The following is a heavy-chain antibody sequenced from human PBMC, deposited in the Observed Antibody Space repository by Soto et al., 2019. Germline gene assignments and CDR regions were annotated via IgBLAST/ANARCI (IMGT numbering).Heavy chain of an antibody. J-gene: IGHJ5*02. CDR3: ARGYCTTTICDPWFDP. CDR1: GLSFTSYW. D-gene: IGHD2-2*01. CDR2: IYPGDSDT. Sequence: GESLKISCTGVGLSFTSYWIGWVRQMPGKGLEWMGIIYPGDSDTRYSPSFQGQVTISADKSITTAYLQWSSLKASDTAMYYCARGYCTTTICDPWFDPWGQGTLVTVS. V-gene: IGHV5-51*01.